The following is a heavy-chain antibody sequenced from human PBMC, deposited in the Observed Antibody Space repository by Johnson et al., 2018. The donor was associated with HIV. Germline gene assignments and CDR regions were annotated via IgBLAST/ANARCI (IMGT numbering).Heavy chain of an antibody. V-gene: IGHV3-30-3*01. CDR1: GFTFSSYA. J-gene: IGHJ3*02. D-gene: IGHD6-19*01. Sequence: QMQLVESGGGVVQPGRSLRLSCAASGFTFSSYAMHWVRQAPGKGLEWVAVISYDGSNKYYADSVKGRFTISRDNSKNTLYLQMNSLRAEDTAVYYCARVHPAVAGNDAFDIWGQGTMVTVSS. CDR2: ISYDGSNK. CDR3: ARVHPAVAGNDAFDI.